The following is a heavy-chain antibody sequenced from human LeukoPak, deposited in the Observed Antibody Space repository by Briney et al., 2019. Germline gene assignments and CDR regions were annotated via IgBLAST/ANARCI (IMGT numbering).Heavy chain of an antibody. Sequence: GGSVRLSCAASGFTVSSNYMSWVRQAPGKGLEWVSVIYSGGSTYYADSVKGRFTISRDNSKNTLYLQMNSLRAEDTAVYYCARSRGYCSSTSCYLWPFDPWGQGTLVTVSS. CDR3: ARSRGYCSSTSCYLWPFDP. CDR2: IYSGGST. V-gene: IGHV3-53*01. CDR1: GFTVSSNY. J-gene: IGHJ5*02. D-gene: IGHD2-2*01.